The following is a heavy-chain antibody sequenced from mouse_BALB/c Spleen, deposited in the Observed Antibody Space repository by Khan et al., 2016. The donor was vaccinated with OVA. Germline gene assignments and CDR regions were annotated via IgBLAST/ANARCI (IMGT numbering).Heavy chain of an antibody. V-gene: IGHV9-3-1*01. CDR3: ARAHYFAYTLEY. Sequence: QIQLVQSGPELKKPGETVKISCKASGYTFTNYGMNWVKQSPGKALKWMGWINTYTGEPTYADDFKGRFAFSLDTSASTAYLQINNLKNEDTATYDCARAHYFAYTLEYWGQGTSVTVSS. J-gene: IGHJ4*01. CDR1: GYTFTNYG. CDR2: INTYTGEP. D-gene: IGHD1-1*01.